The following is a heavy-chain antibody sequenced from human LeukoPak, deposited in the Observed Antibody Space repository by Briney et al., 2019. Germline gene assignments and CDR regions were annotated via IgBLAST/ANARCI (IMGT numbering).Heavy chain of an antibody. D-gene: IGHD6-6*01. CDR1: GGSISSYY. CDR3: ARHLSSSVRHGMDV. J-gene: IGHJ6*02. V-gene: IGHV4-59*08. Sequence: PSETLSLTCTVSGGSISSYYWSWIRQPPGKGLEWIGYIYYSGGTNYNPSLKSRVTISVDTSKNQFSLKLSSVTAADTAVYYCARHLSSSVRHGMDVWGQGTTVTVSS. CDR2: IYYSGGT.